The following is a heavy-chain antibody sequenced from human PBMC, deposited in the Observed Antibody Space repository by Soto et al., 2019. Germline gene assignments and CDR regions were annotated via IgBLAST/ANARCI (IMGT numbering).Heavy chain of an antibody. V-gene: IGHV3-74*01. CDR3: VGGDYAGAGTFYLTDH. J-gene: IGHJ4*02. CDR2: INGDGRTT. D-gene: IGHD3-10*01. Sequence: EVQLVESGGGLVQPGGSLRLSCTASGLTFNNYWMHWVRQAPGKGPVWVSRINGDGRTTTYADYVRGRFNISRDNAKNTVYLQMNSLRAEDTAVYYCVGGDYAGAGTFYLTDHWGQGSLVTVSS. CDR1: GLTFNNYW.